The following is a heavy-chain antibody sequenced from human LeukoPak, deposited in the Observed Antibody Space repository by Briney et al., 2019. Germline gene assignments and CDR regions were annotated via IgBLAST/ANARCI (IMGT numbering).Heavy chain of an antibody. J-gene: IGHJ4*02. D-gene: IGHD3-10*01. Sequence: AASVKVSCKASGYTFTSYGISWVRQAPGQGLEWMGIINPSGGSTSYAQKFQGRVTMTRDTSTSTVYMELTSLRSEDTAVYYCARDLSGSNYYASGSYADWGQGTLVTVSS. CDR2: INPSGGST. CDR1: GYTFTSYG. CDR3: ARDLSGSNYYASGSYAD. V-gene: IGHV1-46*01.